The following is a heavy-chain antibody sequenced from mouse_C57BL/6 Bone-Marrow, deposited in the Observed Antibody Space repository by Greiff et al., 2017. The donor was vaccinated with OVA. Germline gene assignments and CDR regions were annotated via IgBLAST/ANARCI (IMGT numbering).Heavy chain of an antibody. V-gene: IGHV1-19*01. CDR1: GYTFTDYY. CDR2: INPYNGGT. J-gene: IGHJ2*01. Sequence: VQLQQSGPVLVKPGASVKMSCKASGYTFTDYYMNWVKQSHGKSLEWIGVINPYNGGTSYNQKFKGKATLTVDKSSSTAYMELNSLTSEDSAVFYCARGPWYFDYWGQGTTLTVSS. CDR3: ARGPWYFDY.